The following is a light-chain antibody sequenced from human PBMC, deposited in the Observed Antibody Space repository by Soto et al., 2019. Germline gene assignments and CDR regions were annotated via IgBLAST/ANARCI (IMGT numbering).Light chain of an antibody. CDR3: CSYTTSNTRQIV. V-gene: IGLV2-14*03. CDR2: DVS. CDR1: SNDVGNYNY. J-gene: IGLJ1*01. Sequence: SALTQPASVSGSPGQSITISCTGTSNDVGNYNYVSWYQHHPGKAPKLMIYDVSNRPSGVSNRFSGSKSGNTASLTISGLQPEDEADYYCCSYTTSNTRQIVFGTGTKVTVL.